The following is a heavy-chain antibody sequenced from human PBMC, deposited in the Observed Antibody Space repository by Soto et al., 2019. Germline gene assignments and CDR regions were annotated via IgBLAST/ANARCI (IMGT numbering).Heavy chain of an antibody. CDR1: GGTFSNYA. CDR2: IIPLFGTT. CDR3: ATSPYSYDTSGYLDY. D-gene: IGHD3-22*01. Sequence: QVQLVQSGAEVKKPGSSVTVSCRASGGTFSNYAINWVRQAPGQGLEWMAGIIPLFGTTNYAQKFQGRVTITADESTSTAYMALTSLRSEDTDVFYCATSPYSYDTSGYLDYWGQGTLVTVSS. J-gene: IGHJ4*02. V-gene: IGHV1-69*12.